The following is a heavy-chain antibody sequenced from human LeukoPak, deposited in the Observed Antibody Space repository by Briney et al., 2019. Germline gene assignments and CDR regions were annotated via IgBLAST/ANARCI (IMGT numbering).Heavy chain of an antibody. CDR2: IYYSKNT. CDR3: VSPRGCSYGYFDY. Sequence: SETLSLTYPVSGGSIHRNSALGGWLRQPPGKGLEWIGSIYYSKNTYYNPSLKSRVTISADTSKNQFSLTLGSVSATDTAVYYCVSPRGCSYGYFDYWGQGTLVTVSS. V-gene: IGHV4-39*01. CDR1: GGSIHRNSAL. D-gene: IGHD5-18*01. J-gene: IGHJ4*02.